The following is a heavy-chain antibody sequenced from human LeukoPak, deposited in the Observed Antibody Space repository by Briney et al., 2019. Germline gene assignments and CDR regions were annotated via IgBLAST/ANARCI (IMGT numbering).Heavy chain of an antibody. V-gene: IGHV3-7*01. J-gene: IGHJ4*02. CDR3: AKNAHYQGYSYGGIDY. CDR2: INQDGSTE. Sequence: GGSLRLSCAASGFTFSNYWMHWVRQAPGKGLEWVANINQDGSTEQYVGSLKGRFTISRDNSKNTLYLQMNSLRAEDTAVYYCAKNAHYQGYSYGGIDYWGQGTLVTVSS. CDR1: GFTFSNYW. D-gene: IGHD5-18*01.